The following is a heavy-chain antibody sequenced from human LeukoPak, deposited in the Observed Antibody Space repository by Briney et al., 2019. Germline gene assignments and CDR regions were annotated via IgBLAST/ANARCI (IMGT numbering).Heavy chain of an antibody. V-gene: IGHV1-24*01. J-gene: IGHJ4*02. CDR3: STDSGRSYFYFDF. CDR1: GFGLSVLS. Sequence: ASEKVSCKISGFGLSVLSIHWMRQAPGKGLEWVGGIRPETGEPIFAQKFRGRVTITEDTFTDTGYLELRGLTSEDTAVYYCSTDSGRSYFYFDFWGQGTLVTVSS. CDR2: IRPETGEP. D-gene: IGHD3-10*01.